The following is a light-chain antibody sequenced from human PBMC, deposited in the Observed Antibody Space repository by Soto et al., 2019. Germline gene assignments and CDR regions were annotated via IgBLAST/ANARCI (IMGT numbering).Light chain of an antibody. CDR2: WAS. CDR3: QQYINAPQT. CDR1: QSVLYSPNNKNY. Sequence: DIVMTQSPDSVAVSLGERATINCKSSQSVLYSPNNKNYLAWYQQKPGQPPKLLVYWASTRESGVPDRFSGSGSETDFTLTINSLQAEDVAVYYCQQYINAPQTFGQGTMVEIK. V-gene: IGKV4-1*01. J-gene: IGKJ1*01.